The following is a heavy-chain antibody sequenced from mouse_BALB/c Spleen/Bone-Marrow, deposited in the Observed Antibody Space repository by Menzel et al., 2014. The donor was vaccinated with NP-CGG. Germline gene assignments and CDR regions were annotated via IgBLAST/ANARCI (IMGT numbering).Heavy chain of an antibody. J-gene: IGHJ2*01. CDR3: TTLARNYFDY. Sequence: VQLKHSGTVLARPGASVKMSCKASGYTFTSYWMRWVKQRPGQGLEWIGTIYPGNSDTTYNQKFKGKAKLTAVTSTSTAYMELSSLTNEDSAVYYCTTLARNYFDYWGQGTTLTVSS. CDR2: IYPGNSDT. CDR1: GYTFTSYW. V-gene: IGHV1-5*01.